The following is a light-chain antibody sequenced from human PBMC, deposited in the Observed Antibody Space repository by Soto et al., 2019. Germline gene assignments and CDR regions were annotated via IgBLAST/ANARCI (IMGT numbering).Light chain of an antibody. CDR2: GAS. Sequence: EIVLTQSPGTLSLSPGERATLSCRASQSVSSSFLAWYQQKPGQAPRLLIYGASSRATGIPDRVSGSGSGTDFTLTISRLEPADFAVYYCQQYGSSPLTFGGGTRWIS. V-gene: IGKV3-20*01. J-gene: IGKJ4*01. CDR3: QQYGSSPLT. CDR1: QSVSSSF.